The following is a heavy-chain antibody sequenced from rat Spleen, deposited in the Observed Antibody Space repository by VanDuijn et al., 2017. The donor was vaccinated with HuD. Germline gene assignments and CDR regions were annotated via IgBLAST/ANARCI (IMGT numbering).Heavy chain of an antibody. V-gene: IGHV5-31*01. CDR2: ISNTGGTT. CDR3: ARPLALNWFAY. D-gene: IGHD3-2*01. J-gene: IGHJ3*01. CDR1: GFTFNDYW. Sequence: VASGFTFNDYWMTWIRQAPGKGLEWVASISNTGGTTYYPDSMKGRFTISRDIARSTLYLQMNSLRSEDTASYFCARPLALNWFAYWGQGTLVTVSS.